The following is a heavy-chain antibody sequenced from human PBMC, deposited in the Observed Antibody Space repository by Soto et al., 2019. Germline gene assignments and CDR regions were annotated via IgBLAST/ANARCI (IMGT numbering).Heavy chain of an antibody. CDR1: GFTVSSNY. CDR3: ARDGAGYYYYGMDV. J-gene: IGHJ6*02. CDR2: IYSGGST. Sequence: EVQLVESGGGLIQPGGSLRLSCAASGFTVSSNYMSWVRQAPGKGLEWVSVIYSGGSTYYADSVKGRFTISRDNSKNTLYLQMNSLSAEDTAVYYCARDGAGYYYYGMDVWGQGTTVTVSS. D-gene: IGHD1-26*01. V-gene: IGHV3-53*01.